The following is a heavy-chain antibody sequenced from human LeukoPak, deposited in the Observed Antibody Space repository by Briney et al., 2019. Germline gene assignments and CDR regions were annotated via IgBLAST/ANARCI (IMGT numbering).Heavy chain of an antibody. CDR1: GYTFTSYG. J-gene: IGHJ4*02. CDR3: ARGLRTYYDILTGSESRRWDYFDY. Sequence: ASVTVSCTASGYTFTSYGISWVRQAPGQGLEWMGWISAYNGNTNYAQKLHGRVTMTTDTSTSTAYMELRSLRSDDTAVYYCARGLRTYYDILTGSESRRWDYFDYWGQGTLVTVSS. CDR2: ISAYNGNT. V-gene: IGHV1-18*01. D-gene: IGHD3-9*01.